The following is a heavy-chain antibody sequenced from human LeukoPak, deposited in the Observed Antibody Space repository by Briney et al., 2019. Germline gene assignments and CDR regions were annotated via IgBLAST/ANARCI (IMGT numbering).Heavy chain of an antibody. D-gene: IGHD3-9*01. CDR1: GFTFSSYS. J-gene: IGHJ5*02. Sequence: GGSLRLSCAASGFTFSSYSMNWVRQAPGKGLEWVSSISSSSSYIYYADSVKGRFTISRDNAKNSLYLQMNSLRAEDTAVYYCARVGTTDWLLSAYNWFDPWGQGTLVSVSS. V-gene: IGHV3-21*01. CDR2: ISSSSSYI. CDR3: ARVGTTDWLLSAYNWFDP.